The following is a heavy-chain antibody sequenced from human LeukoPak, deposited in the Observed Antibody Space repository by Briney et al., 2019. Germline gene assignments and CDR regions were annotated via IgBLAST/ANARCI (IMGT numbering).Heavy chain of an antibody. CDR1: GFTFSSYG. V-gene: IGHV3-23*01. J-gene: IGHJ4*02. CDR3: AKYLSRRGGYDSSGFDY. Sequence: PGGSLRLSCAASGFTFSSYGMHWVRQAPGKGLEWVSAISGSGGSTYYADSVKGRFTISRDNSKNTLYLQMNSLRAEDTAVYYCAKYLSRRGGYDSSGFDYWGQGTLVTVSS. CDR2: ISGSGGST. D-gene: IGHD3-22*01.